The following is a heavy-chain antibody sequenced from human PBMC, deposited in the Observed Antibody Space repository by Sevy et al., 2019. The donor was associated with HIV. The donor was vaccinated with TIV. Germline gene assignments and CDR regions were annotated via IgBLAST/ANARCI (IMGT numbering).Heavy chain of an antibody. CDR3: AREDSDDTSAYYYFYYGMDV. J-gene: IGHJ6*02. Sequence: ASVKVSCKSSGYTFTAYYIHWLRQAPGQGLEWMGRIHPKSGATNYAQKFQGRVTMTRDTSISTSFMELTSLRSDDTAVYYCAREDSDDTSAYYYFYYGMDVWGQGTTVTVSS. D-gene: IGHD3-22*01. CDR2: IHPKSGAT. V-gene: IGHV1-2*06. CDR1: GYTFTAYY.